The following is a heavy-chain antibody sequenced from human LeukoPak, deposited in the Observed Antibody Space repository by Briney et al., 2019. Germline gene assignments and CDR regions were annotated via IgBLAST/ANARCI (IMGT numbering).Heavy chain of an antibody. CDR2: KNEDGSEK. D-gene: IGHD3-22*01. Sequence: GGSLRLSCAASGFTFSSYWMSLVRQAPGKGLEWVANKNEDGSEKYSVDSVKGRFTISRDNAKSSLYLQMNSLRADDTAVYYCARDRALYDSRRGYYYTEDDYWGQGTLVTVSS. V-gene: IGHV3-7*01. CDR1: GFTFSSYW. J-gene: IGHJ4*02. CDR3: ARDRALYDSRRGYYYTEDDY.